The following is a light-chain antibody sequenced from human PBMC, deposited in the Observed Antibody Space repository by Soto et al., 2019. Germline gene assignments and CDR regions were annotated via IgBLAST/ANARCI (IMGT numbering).Light chain of an antibody. CDR1: QDINNY. V-gene: IGKV1-33*01. CDR3: QQSNDLVS. Sequence: DIQMTQSPSSLSASVGDRVTITCQASQDINNYVNWYQQKPGKAPKLLIFDASTLKTGVPSRFSGSGSGTDFSFTISSLQPEDIATYYCQQSNDLVSFGQGNDWRL. J-gene: IGKJ5*01. CDR2: DAS.